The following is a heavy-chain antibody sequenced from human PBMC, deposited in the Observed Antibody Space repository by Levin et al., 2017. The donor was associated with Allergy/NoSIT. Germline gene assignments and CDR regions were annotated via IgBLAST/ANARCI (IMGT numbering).Heavy chain of an antibody. CDR1: GYTFTGYY. CDR2: INPNSGGT. D-gene: IGHD5-18*01. Sequence: GESLKISCKASGYTFTGYYMHWVRQAPGQGLEWMGWINPNSGGTNYAQKFQGRVTMTRDTSISTAYMELSRLRSDDTAVYYCAREWDTETYNWFDPWGQGTLVTVSS. V-gene: IGHV1-2*02. J-gene: IGHJ5*02. CDR3: AREWDTETYNWFDP.